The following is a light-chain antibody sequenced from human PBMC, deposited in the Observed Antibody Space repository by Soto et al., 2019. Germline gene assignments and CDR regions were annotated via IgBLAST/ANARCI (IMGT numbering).Light chain of an antibody. CDR3: HQFGSSPQT. Sequence: EIVLTQSPGTLSLSPGERATLSCRASQSVSSSLAWYQQRPGQAPRLLIYDTSTRAAGISARFSGSGSGTEFTLTISSLQSEDFAVYFCHQFGSSPQTFGHGTKVDIK. J-gene: IGKJ1*01. CDR2: DTS. V-gene: IGKV3-15*01. CDR1: QSVSSS.